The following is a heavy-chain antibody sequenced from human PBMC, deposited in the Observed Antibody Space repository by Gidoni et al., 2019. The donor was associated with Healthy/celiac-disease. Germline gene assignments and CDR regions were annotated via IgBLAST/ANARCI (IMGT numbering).Heavy chain of an antibody. V-gene: IGHV1-69*01. D-gene: IGHD3-10*01. J-gene: IGHJ4*02. CDR1: GGTFSSYA. Sequence: QVQLVQSGAEVKKPGSSVKVSCKASGGTFSSYAISWVRQAPGQGLEWLGGIIPIFGTANYAQKFQGRVTITADESTSTAYMELSSLRSEDTAVYYCSASPPQGVISRGDYWGQGTLVTVSS. CDR3: SASPPQGVISRGDY. CDR2: IIPIFGTA.